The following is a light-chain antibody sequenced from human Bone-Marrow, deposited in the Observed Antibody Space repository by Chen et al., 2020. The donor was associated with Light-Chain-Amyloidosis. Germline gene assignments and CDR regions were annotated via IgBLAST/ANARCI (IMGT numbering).Light chain of an antibody. J-gene: IGLJ2*01. V-gene: IGLV3-25*03. Sequence: SYELTQPPSVSVSPGQTSRITCSGGDLPTKYDYWCQQKPGQAPVLVIHRDTERPSGISELFSGSSSGTTATLTISGAQAEDGADYHCQSADSSGTYEVIFGGGTKLTVL. CDR1: DLPTKY. CDR2: RDT. CDR3: QSADSSGTYEVI.